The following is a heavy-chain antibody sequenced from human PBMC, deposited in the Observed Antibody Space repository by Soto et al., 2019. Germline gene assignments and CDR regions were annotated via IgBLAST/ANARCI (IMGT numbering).Heavy chain of an antibody. CDR3: TTPRDFWSGYPDV. CDR2: IKSKTDGGTT. Sequence: GGSLRLSCAASGFTFSNAWMSWVRQAPGKGLEWVGRIKSKTDGGTTDYAAPVKGRFTISRDDSKNTLYLQMNSLKTEDTAVYYCTTPRDFWSGYPDVWGQGTTVTVSS. CDR1: GFTFSNAW. V-gene: IGHV3-15*01. D-gene: IGHD3-3*01. J-gene: IGHJ6*02.